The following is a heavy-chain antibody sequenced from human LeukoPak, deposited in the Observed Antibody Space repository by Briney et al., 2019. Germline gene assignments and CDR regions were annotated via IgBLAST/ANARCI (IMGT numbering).Heavy chain of an antibody. CDR2: INPNSGGT. Sequence: ASVTVSCKASGYTFTGYYMHWVRQAPGQGLEWMGWINPNSGGTNYAQKFQGRVTMTRDTSISTAYMELSRLRSDDTAVYYCASLSVSYYYDSSGYYPFDYWGQGTLVTVSS. V-gene: IGHV1-2*02. CDR1: GYTFTGYY. CDR3: ASLSVSYYYDSSGYYPFDY. J-gene: IGHJ4*02. D-gene: IGHD3-22*01.